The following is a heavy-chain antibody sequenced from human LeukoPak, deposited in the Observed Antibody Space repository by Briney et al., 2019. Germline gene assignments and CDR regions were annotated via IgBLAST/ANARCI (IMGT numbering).Heavy chain of an antibody. V-gene: IGHV4-59*08. CDR3: ARTYCGTNACPFDH. CDR1: GGSISTYY. Sequence: PSETLSLTCTVSGGSISTYYWSWIRQPPGKGLECLGFIFHTGTTNYNPSLKSRVTISVDTSKNQFSLKLSSVTAADTAIYYCARTYCGTNACPFDHWGQGNLVTVPS. CDR2: IFHTGTT. J-gene: IGHJ4*02. D-gene: IGHD2-21*01.